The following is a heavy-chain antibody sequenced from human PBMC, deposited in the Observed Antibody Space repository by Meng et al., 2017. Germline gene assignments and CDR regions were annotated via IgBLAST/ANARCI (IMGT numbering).Heavy chain of an antibody. CDR1: GDSISSSNW. CDR2: IYHTGTT. CDR3: ARRYDGSGYLAH. J-gene: IGHJ4*02. Sequence: QVQLQESGPGLVKPSGTLSLTCAVSGDSISSSNWWSWARQPPGKGLEWIGEIYHTGTTGYNPSLKSRATISIDTSKNHFSLKLSSVTAADTAVYYCARRYDGSGYLAHWGLGTLVTVSS. D-gene: IGHD3-22*01. V-gene: IGHV4-4*02.